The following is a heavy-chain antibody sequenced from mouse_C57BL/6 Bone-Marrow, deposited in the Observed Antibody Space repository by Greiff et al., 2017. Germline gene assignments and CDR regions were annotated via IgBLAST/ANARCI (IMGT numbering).Heavy chain of an antibody. CDR3: ARAPIYYDSWFAY. V-gene: IGHV1-69*01. Sequence: QVQLQQSGAELVMPGASVKLSCKASGYTFTSYWMHWVKQRPGQGLEWIGEIDPSDSYTNYNQKFKGKSTLTVDKSSSTAYMQLSSLTSEDSAVYYCARAPIYYDSWFAYWGQGTLVTVSA. D-gene: IGHD2-4*01. CDR2: IDPSDSYT. J-gene: IGHJ3*01. CDR1: GYTFTSYW.